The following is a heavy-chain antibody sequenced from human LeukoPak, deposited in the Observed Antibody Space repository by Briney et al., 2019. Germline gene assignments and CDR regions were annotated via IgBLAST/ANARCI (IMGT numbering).Heavy chain of an antibody. CDR1: GFTFGDYA. J-gene: IGHJ4*02. CDR2: IYSGGNT. V-gene: IGHV3-53*01. D-gene: IGHD4-11*01. CDR3: AAYGNYPLDY. Sequence: GGSLRLSCTASGFTFGDYAMSWVRQAPGKGLEWVSVIYSGGNTFYTDSVKGRFTISRDNSKNTLYLQMNSLRAEDTAMYYCAAYGNYPLDYWGQGTLVTVSS.